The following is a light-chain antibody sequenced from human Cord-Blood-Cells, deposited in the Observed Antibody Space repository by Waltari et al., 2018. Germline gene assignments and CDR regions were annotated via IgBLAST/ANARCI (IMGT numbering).Light chain of an antibody. Sequence: QSALTQPPSASGSPGQSVTISCTGTSSDVGGYNYVSWYQQPPGKSPILMIYEVIKWPSVVPDRFSGSKSGNTASLTVSGLQAEDEADYYCSSYAGSNNYVFGTGTKVTVL. V-gene: IGLV2-8*01. J-gene: IGLJ1*01. CDR1: SSDVGGYNY. CDR2: EVI. CDR3: SSYAGSNNYV.